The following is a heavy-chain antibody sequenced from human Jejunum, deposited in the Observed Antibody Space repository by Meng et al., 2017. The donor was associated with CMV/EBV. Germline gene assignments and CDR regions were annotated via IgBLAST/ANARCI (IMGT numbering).Heavy chain of an antibody. J-gene: IGHJ6*02. CDR3: ARGNYFGMDV. CDR2: INSNGTTT. Sequence: CAASGFPFSCYWMHWVRQAPGKGLVWVSRINSNGTTTRYADSVKGRFTISRDNAKNTLYLQMNTLRAEDTAVFYCARGNYFGMDVWGQGTTVTVSS. V-gene: IGHV3-74*01. CDR1: GFPFSCYW.